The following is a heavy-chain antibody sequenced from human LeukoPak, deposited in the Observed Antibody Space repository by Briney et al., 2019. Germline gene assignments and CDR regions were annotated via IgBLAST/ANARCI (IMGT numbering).Heavy chain of an antibody. J-gene: IGHJ3*02. D-gene: IGHD3-10*01. CDR3: ARDRAYAFDN. CDR1: GFTFSSYS. CDR2: INIISSEI. Sequence: PGGSLRLSCAASGFTFSSYSMSWVRQAPGKGLEWVSYINIISSEIYYGESVKGGFTISTDNAKNSVYLQMNSLREEDTALYYCARDRAYAFDNWGQGTLVTVSS. V-gene: IGHV3-48*02.